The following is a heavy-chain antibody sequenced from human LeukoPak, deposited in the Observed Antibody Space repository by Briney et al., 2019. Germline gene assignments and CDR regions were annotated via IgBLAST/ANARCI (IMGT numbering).Heavy chain of an antibody. J-gene: IGHJ3*02. CDR2: IDPSDSYT. D-gene: IGHD3-16*02. V-gene: IGHV5-10-1*01. Sequence: GASLLISCKGSGYNFTSYWISGGRQLRGKGLEWMGRIDPSDSYTNYSPSCQGHVTISADKSISTAYLQWSSLKASDTAMYYCARRVTLSDDAFDIWGQGTMVTVSS. CDR3: ARRVTLSDDAFDI. CDR1: GYNFTSYW.